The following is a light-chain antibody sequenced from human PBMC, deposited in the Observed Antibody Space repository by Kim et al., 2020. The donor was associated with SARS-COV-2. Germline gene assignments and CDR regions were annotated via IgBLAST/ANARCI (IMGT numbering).Light chain of an antibody. Sequence: DIQLTQSPSFLSASVGDRVTITCRASQGISSYLAWYQQKPGKAPKLLIYAASTLQSGVPSRFSGSGSGTEFTLTISSLQPEDFATYYCQQLNSYLPYTFGQGTKLEI. CDR1: QGISSY. J-gene: IGKJ2*01. CDR3: QQLNSYLPYT. CDR2: AAS. V-gene: IGKV1-9*01.